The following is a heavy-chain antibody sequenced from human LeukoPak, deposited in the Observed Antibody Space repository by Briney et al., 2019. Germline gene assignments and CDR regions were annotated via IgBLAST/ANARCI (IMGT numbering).Heavy chain of an antibody. CDR1: GVSISSSNSY. CDR3: ARQTGSGLFILP. Sequence: SETLSLTCAVSGVSISSSNSYWGWIRQPPGKGLEWIGSIYYSGNTYYNASLKSQVSISIDTSKNQFPLRLTSVTAADTAVYYCARQTGSGLFILPGGQGTLITVSS. V-gene: IGHV4-39*01. J-gene: IGHJ4*02. CDR2: IYYSGNT. D-gene: IGHD3/OR15-3a*01.